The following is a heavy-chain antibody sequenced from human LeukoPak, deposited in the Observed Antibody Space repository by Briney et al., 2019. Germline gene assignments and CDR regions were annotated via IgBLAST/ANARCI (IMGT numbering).Heavy chain of an antibody. CDR2: ISGSGGST. V-gene: IGHV3-23*01. CDR3: AKARIVVVTPGAFDI. CDR1: GFTFSSFS. D-gene: IGHD2-21*02. Sequence: GGSLRLSCAASGFTFSSFSMTWVRQAPGKGPEWVSAISGSGGSTYYADSVKGRFTISRDNSKNTLYLQMNSLRAEDTAVYYCAKARIVVVTPGAFDIWGQGTMVTVSS. J-gene: IGHJ3*02.